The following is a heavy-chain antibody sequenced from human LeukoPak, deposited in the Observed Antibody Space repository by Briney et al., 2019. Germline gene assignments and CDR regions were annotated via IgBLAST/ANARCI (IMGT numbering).Heavy chain of an antibody. J-gene: IGHJ6*03. D-gene: IGHD2-21*02. CDR1: GGSISSYY. V-gene: IGHV4-59*01. CDR3: ASGYCGXDCYYYXYMDV. CDR2: IYYSGST. Sequence: SETLSLTCTVSGGSISSYYWSWIRQPPGKGLEWIGYIYYSGSTNYNPSLKSRVTISVDTSKNQFSLKLSSVTAADTAVYYCASGYCGXDCYYYXYMDVWGKGTTVTVSS.